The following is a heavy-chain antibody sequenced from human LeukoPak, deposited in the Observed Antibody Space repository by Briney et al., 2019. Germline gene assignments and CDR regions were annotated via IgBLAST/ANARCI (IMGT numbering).Heavy chain of an antibody. CDR2: ISAYNGNT. J-gene: IGHJ5*02. D-gene: IGHD2-2*01. V-gene: IGHV1-18*01. CDR1: GYTFTSDG. CDR3: ARAFSVVPAASRWFDP. Sequence: ASVKVSCKXSGYTFTSDGISWVRQAPGQGLEWMGWISAYNGNTNYAQKLQGRVTMTTDTSTSTAYMELRSLRSDDTAVYYCARAFSVVPAASRWFDPWGQGTLVTVSS.